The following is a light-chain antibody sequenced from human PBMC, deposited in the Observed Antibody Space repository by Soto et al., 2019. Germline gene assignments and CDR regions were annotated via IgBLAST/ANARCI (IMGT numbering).Light chain of an antibody. V-gene: IGLV1-40*01. CDR1: SSNIGAGYE. J-gene: IGLJ1*01. Sequence: QSVLTQPPSVSGAPGQRVTISCTGSSSNIGAGYEVHWYQQLPGTAPKLLIYGNSNRPSGAPDRFSGSKSGTSASLAITGLQAEDEADYYCQSYDSSLSAYVFGTGTKVTVL. CDR3: QSYDSSLSAYV. CDR2: GNS.